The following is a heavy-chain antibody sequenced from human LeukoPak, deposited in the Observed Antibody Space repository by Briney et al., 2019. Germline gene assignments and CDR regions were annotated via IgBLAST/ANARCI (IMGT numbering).Heavy chain of an antibody. CDR2: ITPSGNNK. CDR3: ARDPSTWNGYSDY. V-gene: IGHV3-48*01. Sequence: GGSLRLSCAVSGFTFSRYSLHWVRQAPGKGLEWIAYITPSGNNKYYSDSVKGRFTISRDNAKNSVYLQMDSLRAEDTAVYYCARDPSTWNGYSDYWGQGTLVTVSS. D-gene: IGHD3-3*01. CDR1: GFTFSRYS. J-gene: IGHJ4*02.